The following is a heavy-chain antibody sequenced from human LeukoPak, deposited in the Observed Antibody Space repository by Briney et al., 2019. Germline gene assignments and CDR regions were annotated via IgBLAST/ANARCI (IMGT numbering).Heavy chain of an antibody. J-gene: IGHJ4*02. D-gene: IGHD3-16*01. CDR3: AKEQRRGFDY. CDR1: GFTFDDYA. CDR2: ISWNSGSI. V-gene: IGHV3-9*01. Sequence: PGRSLRLSCAASGFTFDDYAMHWVRQAPGKGLEWVSGISWNSGSIGYADSVKGRFTISRDNAKNSLYLQMNSLRAEDTALYYCAKEQRRGFDYWGQGTLVTVSS.